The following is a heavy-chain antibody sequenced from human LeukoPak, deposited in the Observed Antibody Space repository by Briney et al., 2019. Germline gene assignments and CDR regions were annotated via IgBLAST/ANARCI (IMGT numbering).Heavy chain of an antibody. D-gene: IGHD4-23*01. V-gene: IGHV4-59*02. CDR1: GASVSSSY. Sequence: PSETLSLTCTVSGASVSSSYWCWIRQPPGKGLEWLGYSYYSGSTNYNPSLKSRVAISVDTSKNQFSLKLTSVTAADTAVYYCARSSGGNYYFDYWGQGTLVTVSS. J-gene: IGHJ4*02. CDR3: ARSSGGNYYFDY. CDR2: SYYSGST.